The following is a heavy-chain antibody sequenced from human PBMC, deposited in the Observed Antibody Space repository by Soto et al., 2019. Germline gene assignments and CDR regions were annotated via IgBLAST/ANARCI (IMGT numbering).Heavy chain of an antibody. CDR2: IYYSGST. J-gene: IGHJ4*02. CDR3: ARQTTSALSLDY. Sequence: PSETLSLTCTVSGGSISSGDYYWSWIRQPPGKGLEWIEYIYYSGSTYYNPSLKGRVTISIDTSKNQFSLKLNSVTAADTAVYHCARQTTSALSLDYWGQGTLVTVSS. V-gene: IGHV4-30-4*01. D-gene: IGHD1-7*01. CDR1: GGSISSGDYY.